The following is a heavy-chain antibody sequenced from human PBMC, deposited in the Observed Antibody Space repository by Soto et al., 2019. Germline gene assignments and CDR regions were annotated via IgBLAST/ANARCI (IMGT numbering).Heavy chain of an antibody. Sequence: PGGSLRLSCEASGFTFSRYGMHWVCQAPGKGLEWVTAISYDGAYAYYVDSVKGRFTISRDNSKNTLFLQMSSLRLEDTAVYYCAKTQDRGYYFYYAMDVWGQGTTVTVSS. J-gene: IGHJ6*02. V-gene: IGHV3-30*18. CDR3: AKTQDRGYYFYYAMDV. CDR2: ISYDGAYA. CDR1: GFTFSRYG. D-gene: IGHD5-12*01.